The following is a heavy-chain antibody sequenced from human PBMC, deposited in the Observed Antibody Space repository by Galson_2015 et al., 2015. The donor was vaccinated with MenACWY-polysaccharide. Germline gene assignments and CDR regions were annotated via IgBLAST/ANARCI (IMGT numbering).Heavy chain of an antibody. Sequence: SLRLSCAASGFNLSDYALHWVRQAPGKGLDWVAVIWHDGSRIYYADSLKGRFTISRDNSKSADTVYLQIDSLRADDTAVYYCATWITAHFDFWGQGTPVTVSS. CDR2: IWHDGSRI. D-gene: IGHD2-2*03. CDR1: GFNLSDYA. V-gene: IGHV3-33*01. CDR3: ATWITAHFDF. J-gene: IGHJ4*02.